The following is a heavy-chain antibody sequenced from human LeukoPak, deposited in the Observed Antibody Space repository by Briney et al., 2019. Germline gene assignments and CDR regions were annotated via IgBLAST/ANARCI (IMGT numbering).Heavy chain of an antibody. CDR3: ARTHGYYYDSSGYYLFDY. CDR2: IYYSGST. V-gene: IGHV4-59*01. D-gene: IGHD3-22*01. CDR1: GGSISSYY. J-gene: IGHJ4*02. Sequence: SETLSLTCTVSGGSISSYYWSWIRQPPGKGLEWIGYIYYSGSTNYNPSLKSRVTISVDTSKNQFSLKLSSVTAADTAVYYCARTHGYYYDSSGYYLFDYWGQGTLVTVSS.